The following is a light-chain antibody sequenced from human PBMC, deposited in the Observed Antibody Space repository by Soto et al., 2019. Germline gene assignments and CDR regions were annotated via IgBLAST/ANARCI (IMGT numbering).Light chain of an antibody. CDR2: DAS. J-gene: IGLJ1*01. Sequence: QSVLTQPRSVSGSPGQSVTISCTGTSSDVGGYNYVSWYQQHPGKAPKLMIFDASKRPSGVPDRFSCSKSANTASLTISGLQAEDEADYYCCSYAGSYTYVFGTGTKLTVL. CDR1: SSDVGGYNY. CDR3: CSYAGSYTYV. V-gene: IGLV2-11*01.